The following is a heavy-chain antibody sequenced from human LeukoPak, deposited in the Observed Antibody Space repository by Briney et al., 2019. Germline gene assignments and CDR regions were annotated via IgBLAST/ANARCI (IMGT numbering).Heavy chain of an antibody. D-gene: IGHD3-3*01. V-gene: IGHV1-2*02. J-gene: IGHJ6*02. CDR2: INPNSGGT. CDR1: GYTFTGYY. CDR3: ARYPIFGVVVVKGMDV. Sequence: ASVKVSCKASGYTFTGYYMHWVRQAPGQGLEWMGWINPNSGGTNYAKKFQGRVTMTRDTSISTAYMELSRLRSDDTAVYYCARYPIFGVVVVKGMDVWGQGNTVTVSS.